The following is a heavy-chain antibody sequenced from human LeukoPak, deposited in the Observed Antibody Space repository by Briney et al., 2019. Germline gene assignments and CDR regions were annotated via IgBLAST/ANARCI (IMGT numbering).Heavy chain of an antibody. D-gene: IGHD3-10*01. CDR2: IYPGDSDT. CDR1: GYSFTSYW. CDR3: ARTPVTMVRGVITRVWFDP. Sequence: GESQKISCKGSGYSFTSYWIGWVRQMPGKGLEWMGIIYPGDSDTRYSPSFQGQVTISADKSISTAYLQWSSLKASDTAMYYCARTPVTMVRGVITRVWFDPWGQGTLVTVSS. V-gene: IGHV5-51*01. J-gene: IGHJ5*02.